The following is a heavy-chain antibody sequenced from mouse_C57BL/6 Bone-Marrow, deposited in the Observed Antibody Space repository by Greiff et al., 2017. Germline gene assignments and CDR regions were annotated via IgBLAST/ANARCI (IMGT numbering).Heavy chain of an antibody. CDR1: GYTFTSYT. CDR3: ARRRVY. V-gene: IGHV1-4*01. J-gene: IGHJ2*01. CDR2: INPSSGYT. Sequence: QVQLKESGAELVRPGASVTMSCKASGYTFTSYTMHWVKQRPGQGLEWIGYINPSSGYTKYNQKFKDKATLTADKSSSTAYMQLSSLPSEDSAVYYCARRRVYWGQGTTLTVSS.